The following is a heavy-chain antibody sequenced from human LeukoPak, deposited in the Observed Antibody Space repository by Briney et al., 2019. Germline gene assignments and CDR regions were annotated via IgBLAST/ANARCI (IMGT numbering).Heavy chain of an antibody. CDR1: GGTFSSYA. CDR3: ARVRDYYDSSGYYFDY. CDR2: IIPIFGTA. V-gene: IGHV1-69*13. Sequence: SVKVPCKASGGTFSSYAISWVRQAPGQGLEWMGGIIPIFGTANYAQKFQGRVTITADESTSTAYMELSSLRSEDTAVYYCARVRDYYDSSGYYFDYWGQGTLVTVSS. D-gene: IGHD3-22*01. J-gene: IGHJ4*02.